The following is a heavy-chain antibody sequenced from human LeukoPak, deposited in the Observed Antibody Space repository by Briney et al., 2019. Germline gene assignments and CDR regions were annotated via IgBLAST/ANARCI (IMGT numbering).Heavy chain of an antibody. V-gene: IGHV4-59*12. CDR1: GGSISSYY. Sequence: SETLSLTCTVSGGSISSYYWSWIRQPPGKGLEWIGYIYYSGSTNYNPSLKSRVTISVDTSKNQFSLKLSSVTAADTAVYYCARFGHRKPYGSGSYGYWGQGTLVTVSS. J-gene: IGHJ4*02. CDR2: IYYSGST. D-gene: IGHD3-10*01. CDR3: ARFGHRKPYGSGSYGY.